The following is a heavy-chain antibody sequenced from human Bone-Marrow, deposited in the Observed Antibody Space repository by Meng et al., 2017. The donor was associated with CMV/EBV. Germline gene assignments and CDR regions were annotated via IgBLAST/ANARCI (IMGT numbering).Heavy chain of an antibody. V-gene: IGHV1-18*01. J-gene: IGHJ6*01. CDR3: ARGGSTGWYYYYGVDV. CDR1: GYTFSNYG. Sequence: ASVKVSCKASGYTFSNYGITWVRQAPGQGLEWMGWITAYNGDTTYAQKLQGRVTMTTDTSTSTAYMELRSLTSDDTAVYCCARGGSTGWYYYYGVDVWGQGTTVTVSS. D-gene: IGHD6-19*01. CDR2: ITAYNGDT.